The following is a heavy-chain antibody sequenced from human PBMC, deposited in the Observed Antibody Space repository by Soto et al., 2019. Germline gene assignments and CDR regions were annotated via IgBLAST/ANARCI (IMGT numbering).Heavy chain of an antibody. CDR1: GYSFSDYS. D-gene: IGHD3-16*01. J-gene: IGHJ4*02. CDR3: ARRITDGKFDS. V-gene: IGHV1-8*01. CDR2: MNPKSGHT. Sequence: ASVQVSCKASGYSFSDYSINWVRQAPGQGLEWMGWMNPKSGHTAHAQKIQGRVTLTRDTSINTVYMELSSLTSGDTAVYFCARRITDGKFDSWGQGTQVTVSS.